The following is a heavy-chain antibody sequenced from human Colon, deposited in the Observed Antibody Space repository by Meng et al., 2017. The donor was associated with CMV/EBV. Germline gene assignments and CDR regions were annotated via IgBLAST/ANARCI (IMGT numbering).Heavy chain of an antibody. V-gene: IGHV1-2*02. D-gene: IGHD3-10*01. CDR2: INPNSGGT. CDR1: GYTFTGYY. CDR3: ARDLRVWFGEFKN. Sequence: QVQPVEAGAEVKKPGASVKGSCKASGYTFTGYYMHWVRQAPGQGLEWMGWINPNSGGTNYAQKFQGRVTMTRDTSISTAYMELSRLRSDDTAVYYCARDLRVWFGEFKNWGQGTLVTVSS. J-gene: IGHJ4*02.